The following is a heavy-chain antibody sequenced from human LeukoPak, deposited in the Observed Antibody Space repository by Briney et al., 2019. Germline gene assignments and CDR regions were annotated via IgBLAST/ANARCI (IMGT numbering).Heavy chain of an antibody. CDR3: ARTLWFGESLQYYYGMDV. J-gene: IGHJ6*02. CDR2: ISAYNGNT. D-gene: IGHD3-10*01. V-gene: IGHV1-18*01. Sequence: ASVKVSCKASGYTFTSYGISWVRQAPGQGLEWMGWISAYNGNTNYAQKLQGRVTMTTDTSTSTAYMELRSLRSDDTAVYYCARTLWFGESLQYYYGMDVWGQGTTVNVSS. CDR1: GYTFTSYG.